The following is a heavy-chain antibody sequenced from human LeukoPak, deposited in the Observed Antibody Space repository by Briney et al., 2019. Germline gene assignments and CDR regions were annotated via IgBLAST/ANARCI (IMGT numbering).Heavy chain of an antibody. V-gene: IGHV3-11*04. CDR1: GFTFSDYY. Sequence: GGSLRLSCAASGFTFSDYYMSWIRQAPGKGLGWVSYISSSGSTIYYADSVKGRFTISRDNAKNSLYLQMNSLRAEDTAVYYCARVWGYCSGGTCYSIPFDYWGQGTLVTVSS. D-gene: IGHD2-15*01. J-gene: IGHJ4*02. CDR2: ISSSGSTI. CDR3: ARVWGYCSGGTCYSIPFDY.